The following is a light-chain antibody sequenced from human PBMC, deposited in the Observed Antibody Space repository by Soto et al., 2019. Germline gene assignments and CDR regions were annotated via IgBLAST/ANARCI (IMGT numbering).Light chain of an antibody. CDR1: QSISSY. V-gene: IGKV1-39*01. CDR3: QQSYSTPFN. CDR2: AAS. Sequence: DIQMTQSPSSLSASVGDRVTITCRASQSISSYLNWYQQKPGKAPKLLIYAASSSQSGVPSRFSGSGSGTDFTLTISSLQPEDFATYYCQQSYSTPFNFGPGTKVYI. J-gene: IGKJ3*01.